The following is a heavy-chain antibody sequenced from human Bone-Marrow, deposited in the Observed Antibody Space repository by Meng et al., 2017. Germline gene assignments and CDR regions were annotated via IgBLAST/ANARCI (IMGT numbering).Heavy chain of an antibody. D-gene: IGHD4-23*01. CDR1: GLRFTDAW. V-gene: IGHV3-15*04. CDR2: IERNSDGGTI. J-gene: IGHJ6*02. CDR3: MADASTVAPHYYYGMDI. Sequence: GESLKISCVASGLRFTDAWMSWVRQAPGKGLEWVGRIERNSDGGTIHYAAPVKGRFTISRDDSKNTLYLQMNSLKTEDAAVYYCMADASTVAPHYYYGMDIWGQGTTVTVSS.